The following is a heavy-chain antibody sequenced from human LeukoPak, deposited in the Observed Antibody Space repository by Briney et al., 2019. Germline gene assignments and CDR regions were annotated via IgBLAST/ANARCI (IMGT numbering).Heavy chain of an antibody. CDR1: GGSISSSSYY. Sequence: SETLSLTCTVSGGSISSSSYYWGWIRQPPGKGLEWIGEINHSGSTNYNPSLKSRVTISVDTSKNQFSLKLSSVTAADTAVYYCARGNSGYSYGYSYYYYYYMDVWGKGTTVTVSS. CDR2: INHSGST. V-gene: IGHV4-39*07. J-gene: IGHJ6*03. D-gene: IGHD5-18*01. CDR3: ARGNSGYSYGYSYYYYYYMDV.